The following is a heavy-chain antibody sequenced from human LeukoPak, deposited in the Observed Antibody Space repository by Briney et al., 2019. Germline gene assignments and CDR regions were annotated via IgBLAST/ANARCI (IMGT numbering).Heavy chain of an antibody. CDR2: ISSSSSYI. V-gene: IGHV3-21*01. CDR1: GFTFSSYS. CDR3: ARERGSSSWMTFDY. D-gene: IGHD6-13*01. J-gene: IGHJ4*02. Sequence: GGSLRLSCAASGFTFSSYSMHWVRQAPGKGLEWVSSISSSSSYIYYADSVKGRFTISRDNAKNSLYLQMNSLRAEDTAVYYCARERGSSSWMTFDYWGQGTLVTVSS.